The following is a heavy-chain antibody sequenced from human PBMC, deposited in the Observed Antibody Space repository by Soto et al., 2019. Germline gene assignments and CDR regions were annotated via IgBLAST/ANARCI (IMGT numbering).Heavy chain of an antibody. Sequence: GGSLRLSCAASGFTFSSYAMHWVRQAPGKGLEWVAVISYDGSNKYYADSVKGRFTISRDNSKNTLYLQMNSLRAEDTAVYYCARDHYDSTPYYFDYWGQGTLVTVSS. CDR3: ARDHYDSTPYYFDY. D-gene: IGHD3-22*01. V-gene: IGHV3-30-3*01. J-gene: IGHJ4*02. CDR1: GFTFSSYA. CDR2: ISYDGSNK.